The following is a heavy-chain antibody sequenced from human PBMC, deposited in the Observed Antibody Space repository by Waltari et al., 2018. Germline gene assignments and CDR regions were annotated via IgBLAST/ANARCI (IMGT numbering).Heavy chain of an antibody. CDR2: ISGSGVST. CDR1: GFTFRSYA. J-gene: IGHJ3*02. Sequence: EVQLLESGGGLVQPGGSLRLSCAASGFTFRSYAMSWVRQAPGKGLEWVSAISGSGVSTYYAASVKGRFTISRDNSKNTLYLQMNSLRAEDTAVYYCAKDLSMRVLGAFDIWGQGTMVTVSS. CDR3: AKDLSMRVLGAFDI. D-gene: IGHD1-1*01. V-gene: IGHV3-23*01.